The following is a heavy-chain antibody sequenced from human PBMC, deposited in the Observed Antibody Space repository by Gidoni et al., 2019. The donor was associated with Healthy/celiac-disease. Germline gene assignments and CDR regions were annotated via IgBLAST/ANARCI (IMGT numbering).Heavy chain of an antibody. Sequence: QVQLPESGPGLLTPSETLSLTCTVSGGSISSYYWSWIRQPPGKGLEWIGYIYYSGSTNYNPSLKSRVTISVDTSKNQFSLKLSSVTAADTAVYYCATSPIDYYYGSGSPVYFDYWGQGTLVTVSS. CDR2: IYYSGST. D-gene: IGHD3-10*01. J-gene: IGHJ4*02. CDR1: GGSISSYY. V-gene: IGHV4-59*08. CDR3: ATSPIDYYYGSGSPVYFDY.